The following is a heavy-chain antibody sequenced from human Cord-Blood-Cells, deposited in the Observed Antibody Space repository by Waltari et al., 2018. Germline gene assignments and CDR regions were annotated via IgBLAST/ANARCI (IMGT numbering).Heavy chain of an antibody. CDR1: GGSISSGGYY. V-gene: IGHV4-31*03. J-gene: IGHJ5*02. CDR2: IYYSGST. Sequence: QVQLQESGPGLVKSSQTLSLTCTVSGGSISSGGYYWSWIRQHPGKGLEWIGYIYYSGSTYYNPSLKGRVTISVDTSKNQFSLKLSSVTAADTAVYYCARDLGPGPDAGHGDYAQGWFDPWGQGTLVTVSS. D-gene: IGHD4-17*01. CDR3: ARDLGPGPDAGHGDYAQGWFDP.